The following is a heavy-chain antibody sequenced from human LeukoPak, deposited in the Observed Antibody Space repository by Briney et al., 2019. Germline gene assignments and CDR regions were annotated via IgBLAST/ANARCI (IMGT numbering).Heavy chain of an antibody. CDR2: ISSSGSTI. CDR3: AKDWVAKSPYYFDY. CDR1: GFTFSDYY. V-gene: IGHV3-11*01. Sequence: GGSLRLSCAASGFTFSDYYMSWIRQAPGKGLEWVSYISSSGSTIYYADSVKGRFTISRDNSKNTLYLQMNSLRAEDTAVYYCAKDWVAKSPYYFDYWGQGTLVTVSS. J-gene: IGHJ4*02. D-gene: IGHD2-15*01.